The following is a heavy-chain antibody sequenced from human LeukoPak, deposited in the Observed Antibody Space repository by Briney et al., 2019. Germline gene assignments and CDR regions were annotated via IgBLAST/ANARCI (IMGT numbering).Heavy chain of an antibody. CDR1: GYSISSGYY. CDR2: IYHSGST. Sequence: PSETLSLTCAVSGYSISSGYYWGWIRQPPGKGLEWIGSIYHSGSTYYIPSLKSRVTISVDTSKNQFSLKLSSVTAADTAVYYCARQERQGANFYYYMDVWGKGTTVTVSS. J-gene: IGHJ6*03. CDR3: ARQERQGANFYYYMDV. D-gene: IGHD1-1*01. V-gene: IGHV4-38-2*01.